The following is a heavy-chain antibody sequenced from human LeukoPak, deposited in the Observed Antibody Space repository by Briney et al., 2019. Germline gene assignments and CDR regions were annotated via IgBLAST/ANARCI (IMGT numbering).Heavy chain of an antibody. V-gene: IGHV4-30-4*01. CDR3: ARESARYYYDSSGDPFDY. D-gene: IGHD3-22*01. CDR1: GGSISSGDYY. J-gene: IGHJ4*02. CDR2: IYYSGST. Sequence: SETLSLTCTVSGGSISSGDYYWSWIRQPPGKGLEWIGYIYYSGSTYYNPSLKSRVTISVDTSKNQFSLKLSSVTAADTAVYYCARESARYYYDSSGDPFDYWGQGTLVTVSS.